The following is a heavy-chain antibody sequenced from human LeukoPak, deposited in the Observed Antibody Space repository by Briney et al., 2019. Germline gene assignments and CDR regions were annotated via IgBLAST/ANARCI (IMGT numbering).Heavy chain of an antibody. V-gene: IGHV4-4*02. CDR1: GGSISSSSNW. CDR3: VRAQHPYCTNGVCYTLYYYYYYMDV. D-gene: IGHD2-8*01. CDR2: IYHSGST. J-gene: IGHJ6*03. Sequence: PSETLSLTCAVSGGSISSSSNWWSWVRQPPGKGLEWIGEIYHSGSTNYNPSLKSRVTISVDTSKNQFSLKLSSVTAADTAVYYCVRAQHPYCTNGVCYTLYYYYYYMDVWGKGTTVTVSS.